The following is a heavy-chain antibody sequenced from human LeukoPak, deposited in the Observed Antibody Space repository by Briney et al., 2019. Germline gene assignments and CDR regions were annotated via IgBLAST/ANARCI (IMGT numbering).Heavy chain of an antibody. J-gene: IGHJ4*02. V-gene: IGHV3-73*01. D-gene: IGHD1-26*01. CDR3: TTSSDLVGATPGVFDY. Sequence: AYAASVKGRFTISRDDSKNTLYLQMNSLKTEDTAVYYCTTSSDLVGATPGVFDYWGQGTLVTVSS.